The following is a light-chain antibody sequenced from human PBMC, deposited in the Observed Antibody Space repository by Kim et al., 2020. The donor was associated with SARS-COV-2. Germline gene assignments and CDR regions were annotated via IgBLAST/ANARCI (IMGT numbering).Light chain of an antibody. CDR2: KAS. CDR1: QTFNDW. V-gene: IGKV1-5*03. J-gene: IGKJ1*01. CDR3: QQYSHYTRT. Sequence: DIQMTQFPSTLSGSVGDRVTITCRASQTFNDWLAWYQQKPGKAPNLLIYKASNLKTGVSSRFSGSGSGTEFTLTISSLQPDDAATHYCQQYSHYTRTFGQGTKVDIK.